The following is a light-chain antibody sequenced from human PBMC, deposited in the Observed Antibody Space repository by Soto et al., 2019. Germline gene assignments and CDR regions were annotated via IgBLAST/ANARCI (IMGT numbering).Light chain of an antibody. CDR2: AAS. CDR3: LQAYNYPRT. V-gene: IGKV1-6*01. CDR1: QGIRND. Sequence: AIQMTQSPSSLSASVGDIVTITCRASQGIRNDLGWYQQKPGKAPKLLIYAASSLQSGVPSRFSGSGSGTDFTLTISSLQPEDVATYYCLQAYNYPRTFGQGTKVEIK. J-gene: IGKJ1*01.